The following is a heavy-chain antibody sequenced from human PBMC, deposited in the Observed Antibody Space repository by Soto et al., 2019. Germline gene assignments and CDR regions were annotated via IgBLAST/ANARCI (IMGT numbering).Heavy chain of an antibody. Sequence: PSETLSLTCAVYGGSFSGYYWTWIRQPPGKGLEWIGEINHSGSTNCNPSLKSRVTISVDTSKNQFSLKLSSVTAADTAVYYCARASNKRGYSSGPDYWGQGTLVTVS. CDR1: GGSFSGYY. D-gene: IGHD5-18*01. J-gene: IGHJ4*02. V-gene: IGHV4-34*01. CDR3: ARASNKRGYSSGPDY. CDR2: INHSGST.